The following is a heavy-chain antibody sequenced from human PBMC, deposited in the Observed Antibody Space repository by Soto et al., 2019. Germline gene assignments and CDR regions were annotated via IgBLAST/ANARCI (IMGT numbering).Heavy chain of an antibody. CDR1: GGSVSSGSYY. CDR2: IYYSGST. CDR3: ARDLGGSYRYGMDV. J-gene: IGHJ6*02. V-gene: IGHV4-61*01. D-gene: IGHD1-26*01. Sequence: SETLSLTCTVSGGSVSSGSYYWSWIRQPPGKGLEWIGYIYYSGSTNYNPSLKSRVTISVDTSKNQFSLKLSSVTAADTAVYYCARDLGGSYRYGMDVWGQGTTVTVYS.